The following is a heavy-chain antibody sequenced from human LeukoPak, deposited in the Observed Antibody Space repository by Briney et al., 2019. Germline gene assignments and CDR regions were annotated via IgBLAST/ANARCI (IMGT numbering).Heavy chain of an antibody. CDR3: ARPFTPRYCSSTSCYGEAFDI. CDR1: GGSISSSSYY. D-gene: IGHD2-2*01. J-gene: IGHJ3*02. CDR2: IYYSGST. V-gene: IGHV4-39*01. Sequence: SETLSLTCTVSGGSISSSSYYWGWIRQPPGKGLEWIGSIYYSGSTYYNPSLKSRVTISVDTSKNQFSLKLSSVTAADTAVYYCARPFTPRYCSSTSCYGEAFDIWGQGTMVTVSS.